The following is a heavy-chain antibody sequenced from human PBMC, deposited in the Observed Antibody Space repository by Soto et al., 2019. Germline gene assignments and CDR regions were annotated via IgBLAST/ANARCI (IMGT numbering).Heavy chain of an antibody. CDR1: GCTFTSYD. CDR3: AREGVRGMEV. J-gene: IGHJ6*02. CDR2: MNPNSANT. D-gene: IGHD3-16*01. Sequence: GASLKVDCKTAGCTFTSYDINGVRQATGQGLEWMGWMNPNSANTGYAQKFQGRVTMTRNTSISTAYMELSSLRSEDTAVYYCAREGVRGMEVWGQGTTVTVSS. V-gene: IGHV1-8*01.